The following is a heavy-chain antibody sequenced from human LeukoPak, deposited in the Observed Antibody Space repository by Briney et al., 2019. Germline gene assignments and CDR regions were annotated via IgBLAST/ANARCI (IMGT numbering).Heavy chain of an antibody. CDR1: VGTFSSYA. Sequence: ASVKVSCKASVGTFSSYAINWGRHAPGQGLEWMGRIIPILGIANYAQKLQGRVTMTTDPSTSTAYMELRMLRSDDTGVYYCARDRGLDCSGGSCPSDYWGQGTLVTVSS. J-gene: IGHJ4*02. CDR3: ARDRGLDCSGGSCPSDY. D-gene: IGHD2-15*01. V-gene: IGHV1-69*04. CDR2: IIPILGIA.